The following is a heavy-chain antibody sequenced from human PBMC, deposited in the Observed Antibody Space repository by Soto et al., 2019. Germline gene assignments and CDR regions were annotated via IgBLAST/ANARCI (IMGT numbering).Heavy chain of an antibody. CDR3: ARGYCSGGSCYEDY. V-gene: IGHV4-59*01. CDR1: GGSISSYY. CDR2: IYYSGST. D-gene: IGHD2-15*01. Sequence: SETLSLTCTVSGGSISSYYWSWIRQPPGKGLEWIGYIYYSGSTNYNPSLKSRVTISVDTSKNQFSLKLSSVTAADTAVYYCARGYCSGGSCYEDYWGQGTLVTVSS. J-gene: IGHJ4*02.